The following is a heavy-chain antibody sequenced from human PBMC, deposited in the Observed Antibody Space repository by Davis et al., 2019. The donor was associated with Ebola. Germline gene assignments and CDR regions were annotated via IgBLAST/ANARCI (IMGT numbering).Heavy chain of an antibody. CDR3: AKGFISSWYGFDS. CDR1: GFTFSSYA. J-gene: IGHJ4*02. V-gene: IGHV3-30*04. Sequence: GESLKISCAASGFTFSSYAMHWVRQAPGKGLEWVAVISYDGSNKYYADSVKGRFTISRDNSKNTLYLQMNSLRAEDTSLYYCAKGFISSWYGFDSWGQGTLVTVSS. CDR2: ISYDGSNK. D-gene: IGHD6-13*01.